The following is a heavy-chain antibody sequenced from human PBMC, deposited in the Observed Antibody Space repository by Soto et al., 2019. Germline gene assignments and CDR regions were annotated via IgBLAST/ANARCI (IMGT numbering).Heavy chain of an antibody. V-gene: IGHV4-59*08. CDR3: ARYVLLGEGGWFDP. CDR1: GGSISSYY. CDR2: IYYSGST. Sequence: QVQLQESGPGLVKPSETLSLTCTVSGGSISSYYWSWIRQPPGKGLEWIGYIYYSGSTNYNPSLKRRVTISVDTSKNQFSLKLSSVTAADTAVYYCARYVLLGEGGWFDPWGQGTLVTVSS. D-gene: IGHD3-10*01. J-gene: IGHJ5*02.